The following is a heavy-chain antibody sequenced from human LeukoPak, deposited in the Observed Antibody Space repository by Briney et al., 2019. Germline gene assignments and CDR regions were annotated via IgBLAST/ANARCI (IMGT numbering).Heavy chain of an antibody. V-gene: IGHV4-39*07. CDR1: GGSISSSSYY. CDR3: ARGGGYYGSGSYYNWFDP. J-gene: IGHJ5*02. D-gene: IGHD3-10*01. CDR2: IYYSGST. Sequence: PSETLSLTCTVSGGSISSSSYYWGWIRQPPGKGLEWIGSIYYSGSTYYNPSLKSRVTISVDTSKNQFSLKLSSVTAADTAAYYCARGGGYYGSGSYYNWFDPWGQGTLVTVSS.